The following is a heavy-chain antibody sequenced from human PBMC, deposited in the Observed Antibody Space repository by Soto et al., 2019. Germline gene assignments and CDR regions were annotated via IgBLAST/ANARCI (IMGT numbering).Heavy chain of an antibody. CDR1: GGSISSYY. J-gene: IGHJ5*02. V-gene: IGHV4-59*08. Sequence: PSETLSLTCTVSGGSISSYYWSWIRQPPGKGLEWIGYIYYSGSTNYNPSLKSRVTISVDTSKNQFSLKLSSVTAADTAVYYCARAPLGAWRGWFDPWGQGTLVTISS. CDR3: ARAPLGAWRGWFDP. CDR2: IYYSGST. D-gene: IGHD1-26*01.